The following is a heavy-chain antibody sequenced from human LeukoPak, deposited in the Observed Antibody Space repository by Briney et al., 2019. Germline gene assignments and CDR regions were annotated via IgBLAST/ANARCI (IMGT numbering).Heavy chain of an antibody. Sequence: GGSLRLSCAASGFTFSSYAMTWVRQAPGKGLEWVSVISGSGDTTYYADSVKGRFTISRENDKNSLFLQMNSLRAEDTAVYYCARDGGYSGFDADCWGQGTLVTVSS. CDR2: ISGSGDTT. D-gene: IGHD5-12*01. CDR3: ARDGGYSGFDADC. J-gene: IGHJ4*02. V-gene: IGHV3-23*01. CDR1: GFTFSSYA.